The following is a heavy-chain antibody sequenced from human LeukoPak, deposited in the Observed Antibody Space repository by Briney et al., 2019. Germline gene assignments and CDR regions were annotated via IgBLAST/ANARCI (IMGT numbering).Heavy chain of an antibody. Sequence: GGSLRLSCAASGFTFSSYSMNWVRQAPGKGLEWVSSISSSSYIYYADSVKGRFTISRDNAENSLYLQMNSLRAEDTAVYYCAREWVYYGSGRLYYYYGMDVWGQGTTVTVSS. D-gene: IGHD3-10*01. V-gene: IGHV3-21*01. CDR2: ISSSSYI. J-gene: IGHJ6*02. CDR3: AREWVYYGSGRLYYYYGMDV. CDR1: GFTFSSYS.